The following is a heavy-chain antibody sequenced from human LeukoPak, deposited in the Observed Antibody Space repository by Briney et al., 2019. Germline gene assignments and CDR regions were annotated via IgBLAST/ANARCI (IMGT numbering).Heavy chain of an antibody. D-gene: IGHD6-13*01. V-gene: IGHV1-2*02. CDR2: INPDSGGT. J-gene: IGHJ5*02. CDR1: GYTFTGYY. Sequence: ASVKVSCKASGYTFTGYYMHWVRQAPGQGPGWMGWINPDSGGTIYGQKFQGRVTMTRDTSISTAYMELSRLTSDDTAVYYCARGQFSSSWSDSWFDPWGQGTLVTVSS. CDR3: ARGQFSSSWSDSWFDP.